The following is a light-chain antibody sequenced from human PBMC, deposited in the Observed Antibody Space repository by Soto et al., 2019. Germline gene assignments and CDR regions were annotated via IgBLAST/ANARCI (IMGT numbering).Light chain of an antibody. Sequence: EIVLTQCPGTLSLSLGERGTLSCWASQSVDSTYLTWYQQKPGQAPRLLIYGASGRATGIPDRLRGSGSGIAFTLTISRMEPEDFAVYYCQYYDTFRTFGQGTKVDI. J-gene: IGKJ1*01. V-gene: IGKV3-20*01. CDR2: GAS. CDR1: QSVDSTY. CDR3: QYYDTFRT.